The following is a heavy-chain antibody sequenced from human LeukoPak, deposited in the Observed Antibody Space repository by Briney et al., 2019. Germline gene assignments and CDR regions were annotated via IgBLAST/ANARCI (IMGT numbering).Heavy chain of an antibody. CDR3: ASERRGYYSLFDY. CDR1: GGSISGYY. V-gene: IGHV4-59*01. Sequence: SETLSLTCSVSGGSISGYYWSWIRQPPGKGLEWIGYIFYSGSTNYNPSLKSRVTISVDTSKNQFSLKLTSVTAADTAVYYCASERRGYYSLFDYWGQGTLVTVSS. D-gene: IGHD3-3*01. J-gene: IGHJ4*02. CDR2: IFYSGST.